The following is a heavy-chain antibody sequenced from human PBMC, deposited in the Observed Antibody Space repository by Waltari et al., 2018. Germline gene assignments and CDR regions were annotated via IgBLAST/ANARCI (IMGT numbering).Heavy chain of an antibody. J-gene: IGHJ4*02. V-gene: IGHV4-39*01. Sequence: QLQLQESGPGLVKPSETLSLTCTVSGGSISSSSYYWGWIRQPTGKGLEWIGSIYYSGSTYYTPSLKSRVTISVDTSKNQFSLKLSSVTAADTAVYYCARVSSDDYVWGSYRPYFDYWGQGTLVTVSS. D-gene: IGHD3-16*02. CDR1: GGSISSSSYY. CDR2: IYYSGST. CDR3: ARVSSDDYVWGSYRPYFDY.